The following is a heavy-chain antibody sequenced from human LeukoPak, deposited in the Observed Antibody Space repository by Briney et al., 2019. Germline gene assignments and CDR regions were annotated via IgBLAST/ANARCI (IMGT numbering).Heavy chain of an antibody. CDR2: IYYSGST. J-gene: IGHJ6*03. V-gene: IGHV4-59*01. D-gene: IGHD3-10*01. CDR3: ARVPMVRGVINYYYYMDV. CDR1: GGSISSYY. Sequence: ASETLSLTCTVSGGSISSYYWSWIRQPPGKGLEWIGYIYYSGSTNYNPSLKSRVTISVDTSKNQFSLKLSSVTAADTAVYYCARVPMVRGVINYYYYMDVWGKGTTVTVSS.